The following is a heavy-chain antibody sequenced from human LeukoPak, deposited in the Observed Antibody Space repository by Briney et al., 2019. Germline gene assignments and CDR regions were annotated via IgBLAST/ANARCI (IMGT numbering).Heavy chain of an antibody. Sequence: ASVKVSCKAPGYTFTGYYMHWVRQAPGQGLEWMGWINPNSGGTNYAQKFQGRVTMTRDTSISTAYMELSRLRSDDTAVYYCARGEVLLWFGELLGLFDPWGQGTLVTVSS. D-gene: IGHD3-10*01. CDR3: ARGEVLLWFGELLGLFDP. V-gene: IGHV1-2*02. CDR2: INPNSGGT. J-gene: IGHJ5*02. CDR1: GYTFTGYY.